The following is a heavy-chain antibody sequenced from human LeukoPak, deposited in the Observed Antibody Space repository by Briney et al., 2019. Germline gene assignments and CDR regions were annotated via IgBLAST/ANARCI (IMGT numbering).Heavy chain of an antibody. D-gene: IGHD6-19*01. V-gene: IGHV3-74*01. CDR1: GFPFNNYR. CDR3: ARAGASGWYAAGWFDP. CDR2: INTDGRTT. Sequence: PGGSLKLSCAASGFPFNNYRIHWVRQAPGKGLMWVSSINTDGRTTRYAASVQGRFTISRDNAKNTLSLQMNSLRDDDTAVYYCARAGASGWYAAGWFDPWGQGTLVTVSS. J-gene: IGHJ5*02.